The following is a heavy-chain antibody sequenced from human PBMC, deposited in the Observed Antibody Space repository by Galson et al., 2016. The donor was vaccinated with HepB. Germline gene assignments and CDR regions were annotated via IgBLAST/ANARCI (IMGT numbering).Heavy chain of an antibody. D-gene: IGHD6-13*01. J-gene: IGHJ4*02. Sequence: SVKVSCKASGYTFTAYYMHWVRQAPGQDLEWMGWINPNSGGTNFAQKFQGRVTMTRDTSITTAYMELSRLRSDDTAIYYCARDMGGLRAAAGTLDYWGQGTLVTVSS. CDR1: GYTFTAYY. CDR3: ARDMGGLRAAAGTLDY. CDR2: INPNSGGT. V-gene: IGHV1-2*02.